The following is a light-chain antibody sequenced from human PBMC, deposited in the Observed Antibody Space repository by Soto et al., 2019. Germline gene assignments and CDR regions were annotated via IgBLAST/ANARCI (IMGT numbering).Light chain of an antibody. Sequence: DTLLTQSPLTLAVTPGESASISCSSSERLLNRNGYFYVDWFVQGXGPSPQXXSYIGSNRSPGVPDRFSGSAAGTDFTLRISRVEAEDVAVYYCMQPLHTPWTFGQGTKVDI. J-gene: IGKJ1*01. CDR1: ERLLNRNGYFY. CDR2: IGS. CDR3: MQPLHTPWT. V-gene: IGKV2-28*01.